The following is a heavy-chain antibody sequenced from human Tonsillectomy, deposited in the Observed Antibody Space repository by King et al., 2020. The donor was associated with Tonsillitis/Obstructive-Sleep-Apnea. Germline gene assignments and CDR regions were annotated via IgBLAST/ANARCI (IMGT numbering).Heavy chain of an antibody. V-gene: IGHV4-39*01. CDR2: IYYSGST. J-gene: IGHJ2*01. D-gene: IGHD4-17*01. CDR1: GGSISSSSYY. CDR3: ARHYGDYWYFDL. Sequence: PLQESGPGLVKPSETLSLTCTVSGGSISSSSYYWGWIRQPPGKGLEWIGSIYYSGSTYYNPSLKSRVTISVDTSKNQFSLKLSSVTAADTAVYYCARHYGDYWYFDLWGRGTLVTVSS.